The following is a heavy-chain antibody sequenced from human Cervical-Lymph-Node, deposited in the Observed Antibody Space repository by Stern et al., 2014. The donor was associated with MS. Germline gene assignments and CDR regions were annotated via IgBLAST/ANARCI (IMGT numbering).Heavy chain of an antibody. CDR3: ARGKGIALRPDY. J-gene: IGHJ4*02. V-gene: IGHV5-51*03. D-gene: IGHD6-13*01. Sequence: EVQLEESGAELKKPGESLRISCKGSGYSLTNTWIGWVRQMPGKGLEWMGIIYVGDSETRYSPSFQGQVTISADKSINTAYLQWSSLKASDTAMYYCARGKGIALRPDYWGQGTLVTVSS. CDR1: GYSLTNTW. CDR2: IYVGDSET.